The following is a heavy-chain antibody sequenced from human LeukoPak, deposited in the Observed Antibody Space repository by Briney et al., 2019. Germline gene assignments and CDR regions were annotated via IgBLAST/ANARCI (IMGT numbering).Heavy chain of an antibody. D-gene: IGHD3-10*02. J-gene: IGHJ6*04. CDR2: ISSSGSTI. CDR3: AELGITMIGGV. CDR1: GFTFSSYE. V-gene: IGHV3-48*03. Sequence: GGSLRLSCAASGFTFSSYEMNWVRQAPGKGLEWVSYISSSGSTIYYADSVKGRFTISRDNGKNSLYLQMNSPRADDTAVYYCAELGITMIGGVWGKGTTVTISS.